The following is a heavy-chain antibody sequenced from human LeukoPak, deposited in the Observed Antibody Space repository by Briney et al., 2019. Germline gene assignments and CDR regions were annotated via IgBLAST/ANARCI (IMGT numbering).Heavy chain of an antibody. CDR2: ISAYNGNT. V-gene: IGHV1-18*01. Sequence: GASEKVSCTASGYTSTTYGISWVRHAPGQGLERMGWISAYNGNTNYAQKLQGRDTMTTDTSTSTAYTELRSPRSDDTAAYYSARLGGNYYYYYCMDVWGKGTTVTISS. J-gene: IGHJ6*03. CDR1: GYTSTTYG. CDR3: ARLGGNYYYYYCMDV. D-gene: IGHD1-1*01.